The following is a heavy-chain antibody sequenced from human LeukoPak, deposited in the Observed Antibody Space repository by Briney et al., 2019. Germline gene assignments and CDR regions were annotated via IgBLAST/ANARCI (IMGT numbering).Heavy chain of an antibody. J-gene: IGHJ4*02. Sequence: GGSLRLSCAASGFTFSTSGMHWVRQAPGKGLEWVAFIQYNGRDKYYAASVSGRFTISRENSKKTLYMEVNSLRAAATALYYFSREGGRTVAGTFDNWGQGTLVTVPS. V-gene: IGHV3-30*02. CDR3: SREGGRTVAGTFDN. CDR2: IQYNGRDK. D-gene: IGHD6-19*01. CDR1: GFTFSTSG.